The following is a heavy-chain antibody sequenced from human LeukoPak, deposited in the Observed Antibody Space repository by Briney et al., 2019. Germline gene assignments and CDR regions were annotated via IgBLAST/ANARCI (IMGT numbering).Heavy chain of an antibody. CDR3: ARGGKLTARY. Sequence: GGSLRLSCVASGFIFSDYWMTWVRQAPGKGLEWVANIKEDGSEIHYVDSVNGRFTISRDNAKKSLHLQMNSLRVEDTAVYYCARGGKLTARYWGQGTLVTVSS. V-gene: IGHV3-7*04. CDR1: GFIFSDYW. CDR2: IKEDGSEI. D-gene: IGHD2-21*02. J-gene: IGHJ4*02.